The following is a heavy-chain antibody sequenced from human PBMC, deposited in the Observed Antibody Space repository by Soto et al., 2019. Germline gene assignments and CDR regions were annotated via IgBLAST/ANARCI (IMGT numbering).Heavy chain of an antibody. J-gene: IGHJ5*02. V-gene: IGHV1-3*01. Sequence: ASVKVSCKASGYTFTSYGIHWARQAPGQRLEWMGWINAANGDTKYSPKFQGRVTITRDTSASTAYMELSSLRSEDTAVYYCVRRHVSATGIDWFDPWGQGTLVTVSS. CDR2: INAANGDT. D-gene: IGHD6-13*01. CDR1: GYTFTSYG. CDR3: VRRHVSATGIDWFDP.